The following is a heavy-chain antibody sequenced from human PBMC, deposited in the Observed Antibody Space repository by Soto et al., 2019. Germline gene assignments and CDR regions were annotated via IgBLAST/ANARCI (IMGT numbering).Heavy chain of an antibody. V-gene: IGHV1-46*03. Sequence: ASVKVSCKASGYTFTSYAMHWVRQAPGQRLEWMGWINPSGGSTTYAQKFQGRVTMTRDTSTSTVNMELSSLRSEDTAVYYCASGASYSSDWRDYLDYWGQGTLVTVSS. CDR3: ASGASYSSDWRDYLDY. J-gene: IGHJ4*02. D-gene: IGHD6-19*01. CDR2: INPSGGST. CDR1: GYTFTSYA.